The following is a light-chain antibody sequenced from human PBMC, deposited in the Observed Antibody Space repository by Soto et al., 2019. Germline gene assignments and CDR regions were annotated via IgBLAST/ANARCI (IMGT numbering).Light chain of an antibody. Sequence: EIVLTQSPATLSLSPGERATLSCRASQSVSSYLAWYQQKPGQAPRIIIYDASNRATGIPARFSGSGSGTDFTLTISSLEPEDFEVYYCQQRSNWPITFGQGTRLEIK. CDR3: QQRSNWPIT. CDR1: QSVSSY. CDR2: DAS. V-gene: IGKV3-11*01. J-gene: IGKJ5*01.